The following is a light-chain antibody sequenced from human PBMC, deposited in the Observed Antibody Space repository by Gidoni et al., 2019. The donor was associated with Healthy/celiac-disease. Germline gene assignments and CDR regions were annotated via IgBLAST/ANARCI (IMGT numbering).Light chain of an antibody. V-gene: IGKV3-11*01. Sequence: DIVFTPSPATLSLSPGERATLSCRASQSVSSYLAWYQQKPGQAPRLLIYDASNRATGIPARFSGSGSGTDFTLTISSLEPEDFAVYYCQQRSNWPQYTFXXXTKLEIK. CDR3: QQRSNWPQYT. CDR1: QSVSSY. J-gene: IGKJ2*01. CDR2: DAS.